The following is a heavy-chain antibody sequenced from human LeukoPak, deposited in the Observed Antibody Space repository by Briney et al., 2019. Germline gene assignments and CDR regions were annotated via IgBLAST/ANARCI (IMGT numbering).Heavy chain of an antibody. Sequence: GRSLRLSGAASGFTFRDYGIDWVPQDPDQGLEWVALIWYDGSKKYYADSVKGRFTISRDNTKNTLYLQLNSLRADDTAVYYCARAHSSSSTFDLWGQGTLVTVSS. V-gene: IGHV3-33*01. D-gene: IGHD6-6*01. CDR3: ARAHSSSSTFDL. CDR2: IWYDGSKK. J-gene: IGHJ4*02. CDR1: GFTFRDYG.